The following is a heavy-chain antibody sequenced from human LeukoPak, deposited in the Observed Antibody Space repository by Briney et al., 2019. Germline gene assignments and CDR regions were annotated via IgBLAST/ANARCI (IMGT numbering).Heavy chain of an antibody. J-gene: IGHJ4*02. CDR2: ISTISSTI. Sequence: GGSLRLSCAASGFTFSSYSMSWVRQAPGKGLEWVSYISTISSTIYYADSVKGRFTISRDSAKNSLYLQMNSLRAGDTAVYYCARGHIVIVPSPTDYWGQGTLVTVSS. V-gene: IGHV3-48*04. CDR3: ARGHIVIVPSPTDY. CDR1: GFTFSSYS. D-gene: IGHD2/OR15-2a*01.